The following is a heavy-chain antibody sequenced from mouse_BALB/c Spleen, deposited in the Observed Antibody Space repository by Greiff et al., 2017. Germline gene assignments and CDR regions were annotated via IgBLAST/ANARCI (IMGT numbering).Heavy chain of an antibody. CDR2: ISSGGSYT. Sequence: EVKVVESGGGLVKPGGSLKLSCAASGFTFSSYTMSWVRQTPEKRLEWVATISSGGSYTYYPDSVKGRFTISRDNAKNTLYLQMSSLKSEDTAMYYCTRDDYDDHFDYWGQGTTLTVSS. D-gene: IGHD2-4*01. CDR3: TRDDYDDHFDY. CDR1: GFTFSSYT. V-gene: IGHV5-6-4*01. J-gene: IGHJ2*01.